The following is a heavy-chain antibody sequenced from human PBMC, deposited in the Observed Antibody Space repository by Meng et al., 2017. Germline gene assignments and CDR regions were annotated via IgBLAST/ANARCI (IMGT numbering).Heavy chain of an antibody. Sequence: QVQLVQSGCELKEPGASVKVSCKASGYTFSTNVMNWVRQAPGQGLEWMGWINTKTGKPTYAQGFTGRLAFSLDTSASTAFLQINSLKAEDTAVYYCARAHSSGWYSFFDYWGQGTLVTVSS. V-gene: IGHV7-4-1*02. D-gene: IGHD6-19*01. J-gene: IGHJ4*02. CDR2: INTKTGKP. CDR1: GYTFSTNV. CDR3: ARAHSSGWYSFFDY.